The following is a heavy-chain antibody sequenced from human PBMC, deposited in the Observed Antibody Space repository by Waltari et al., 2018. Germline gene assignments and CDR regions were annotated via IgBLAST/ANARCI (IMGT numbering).Heavy chain of an antibody. CDR2: INPNSGGT. D-gene: IGHD3-3*01. J-gene: IGHJ6*02. V-gene: IGHV1-2*06. Sequence: QVQLVQSGAEVKKPGASVKVSCKASGYTFTGYYMHWVRQAPGQGLEWMGRINPNSGGTNYAQKFQGRVTMTRDTSISTAYMELSRLRSDDTAVYYCARGRGILEWYQYYYGMDVWGQGTTVTVSS. CDR3: ARGRGILEWYQYYYGMDV. CDR1: GYTFTGYY.